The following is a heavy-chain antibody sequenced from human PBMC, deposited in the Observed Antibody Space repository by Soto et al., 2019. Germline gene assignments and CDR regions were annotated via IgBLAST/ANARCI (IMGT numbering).Heavy chain of an antibody. J-gene: IGHJ4*02. Sequence: PSETLSLTFTVTGDSIINRSYYWGWIRQPPGKGLEWIGSIYYSGSTYNNPSLKSRVSMSVDTSKNQFSLKLRSVTAADTALYYCARQRTSVVTQAYFDSWGQGSLVTVSS. CDR3: ARQRTSVVTQAYFDS. D-gene: IGHD2-21*02. CDR1: GDSIINRSYY. V-gene: IGHV4-39*01. CDR2: IYYSGST.